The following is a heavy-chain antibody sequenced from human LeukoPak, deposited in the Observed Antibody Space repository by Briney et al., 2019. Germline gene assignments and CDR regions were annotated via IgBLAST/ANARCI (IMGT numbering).Heavy chain of an antibody. V-gene: IGHV1-24*01. CDR3: ATDIRSRMWIPDAFDI. CDR2: FDPEDGET. D-gene: IGHD5-12*01. CDR1: GYTLTELS. Sequence: ASVKVSCKVSGYTLTELSMHWVRQAPGKGLEWMGGFDPEDGETIYAQKFQGRVTMTEDTSTDTAYMELSGLRSEDTAVYYCATDIRSRMWIPDAFDIWGQGTMVTVSS. J-gene: IGHJ3*02.